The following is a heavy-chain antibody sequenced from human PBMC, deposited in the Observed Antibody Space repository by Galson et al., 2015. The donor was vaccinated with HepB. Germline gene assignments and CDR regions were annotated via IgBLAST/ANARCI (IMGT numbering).Heavy chain of an antibody. CDR2: IYSGGNT. J-gene: IGHJ4*02. V-gene: IGHV3-53*05. CDR1: GFTVSNNY. Sequence: SLRLSCAVSGFTVSNNYMSWVRQAPGKGLEWVSVIYSGGNTYYADSVKGRFTISRDNSKNTLYLQMNSLRGEDTAVYYCARGGLSPIAVTYNYWGQGTLVTVSS. D-gene: IGHD4-17*01. CDR3: ARGGLSPIAVTYNY.